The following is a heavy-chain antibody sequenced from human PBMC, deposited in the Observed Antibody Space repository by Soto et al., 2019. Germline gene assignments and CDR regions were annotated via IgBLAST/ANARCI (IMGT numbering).Heavy chain of an antibody. CDR1: GYTFTGYY. Sequence: GASVKVSCKASGYTFTGYYMHWVRQAPGQGLEWMGWINPNSGGTNYAQKFQGWVTMTRDTSISTAYMELSRLRSDDTAVYYCAREKYYGNNRDAIDYWSQGNLVTVSS. V-gene: IGHV1-2*04. CDR2: INPNSGGT. CDR3: AREKYYGNNRDAIDY. J-gene: IGHJ4*02. D-gene: IGHD3-10*01.